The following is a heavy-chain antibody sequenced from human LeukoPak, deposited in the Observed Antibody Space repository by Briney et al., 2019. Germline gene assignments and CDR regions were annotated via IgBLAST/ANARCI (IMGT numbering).Heavy chain of an antibody. CDR3: ARWMGTWNAFDI. J-gene: IGHJ3*02. V-gene: IGHV4-59*01. CDR2: IYYTGST. Sequence: SETLSLTCTVSGDSITNFYWNWIRQPPGKGLEWIGYIYYTGSTTFNPSLKSRVNMSVDTSKNQFSLKLSSVTAADTAVCFCARWMGTWNAFDIWGQGTVVTVSS. CDR1: GDSITNFY. D-gene: IGHD1-1*01.